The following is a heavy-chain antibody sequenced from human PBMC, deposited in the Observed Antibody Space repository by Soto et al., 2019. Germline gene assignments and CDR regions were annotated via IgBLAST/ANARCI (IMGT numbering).Heavy chain of an antibody. V-gene: IGHV3-23*01. J-gene: IGHJ5*02. Sequence: GGSLRLSCAASGFTFSSYAMSWVRQAPGKGLEWVSAISGSGGSTYYADSVKGRFTISRDNSKNTLYPQMNSLRAEDTAVYYCAKIGYSDFWSGYSNNWFDPWGQGTLVTVSS. D-gene: IGHD3-3*01. CDR3: AKIGYSDFWSGYSNNWFDP. CDR1: GFTFSSYA. CDR2: ISGSGGST.